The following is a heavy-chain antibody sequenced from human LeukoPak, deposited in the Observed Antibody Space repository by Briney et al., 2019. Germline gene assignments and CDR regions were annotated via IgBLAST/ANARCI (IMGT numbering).Heavy chain of an antibody. D-gene: IGHD6-6*01. CDR3: ARDWGTSSLYLVN. CDR2: ISRSSSYI. Sequence: PGGSLRLSCAASGFTFSSYSMNWVRQAPGKGLEWVSSISRSSSYIYYADSVKGRFTIFRDNAKNSLYLQMNSLRAEDTAVYYCARDWGTSSLYLVNWGQGTLVTVSS. J-gene: IGHJ4*02. V-gene: IGHV3-21*01. CDR1: GFTFSSYS.